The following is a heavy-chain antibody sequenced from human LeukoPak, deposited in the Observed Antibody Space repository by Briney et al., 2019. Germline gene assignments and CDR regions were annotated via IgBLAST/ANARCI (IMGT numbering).Heavy chain of an antibody. CDR1: GGTFSSYA. CDR2: IIPILGIA. V-gene: IGHV1-69*04. J-gene: IGHJ1*01. CDR3: ARPDYYDSSGYYVGHFQH. Sequence: ASVKVSRKASGGTFSSYAISWVRQAPGQGLEWMGRIIPILGIANYAQKFQGRVTITADKSTSTAYMELSSLRSEDTAVYYCARPDYYDSSGYYVGHFQHWGQGTLVTVSS. D-gene: IGHD3-22*01.